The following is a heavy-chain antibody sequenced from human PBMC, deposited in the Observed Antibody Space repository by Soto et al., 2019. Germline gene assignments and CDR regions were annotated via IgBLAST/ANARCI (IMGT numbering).Heavy chain of an antibody. D-gene: IGHD2-15*01. V-gene: IGHV4-30-4*01. Sequence: QVQLQESGPGLVKPSQTLSLTCTVSGGSISSGDYYWSWIRQPPGKGLEWIGYINYSGSTYYNPSRKSRVSMSIDTSKNQRSLRVNSVTAADTAVYYCARVMAGFCSGGSCYQGGFSDYWGQGTLVTVSS. CDR3: ARVMAGFCSGGSCYQGGFSDY. J-gene: IGHJ4*02. CDR1: GGSISSGDYY. CDR2: INYSGST.